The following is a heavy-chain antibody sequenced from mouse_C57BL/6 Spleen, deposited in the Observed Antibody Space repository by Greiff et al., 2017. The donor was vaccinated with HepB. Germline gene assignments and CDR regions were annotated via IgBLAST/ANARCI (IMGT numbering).Heavy chain of an antibody. D-gene: IGHD2-1*01. CDR1: GYTFTEYT. CDR3: ARHEAPPYGNFYWYFDV. Sequence: QVQQSGAELVKPGASVKLSCKASGYTFTEYTIHWVKQRSGQGLEWIGWFYPGSGSIKYNEKFKDKATLTADKSSSTAYMELSRLTSEDSAVYFCARHEAPPYGNFYWYFDVWGTGTTVTVSS. J-gene: IGHJ1*03. V-gene: IGHV1-62-2*01. CDR2: FYPGSGSI.